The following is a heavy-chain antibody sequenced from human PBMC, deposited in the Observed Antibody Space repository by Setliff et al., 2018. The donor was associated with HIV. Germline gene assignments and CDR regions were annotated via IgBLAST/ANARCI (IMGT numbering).Heavy chain of an antibody. D-gene: IGHD2-21*01. Sequence: SSETLSLTCGVSGVSINRTDHNWGWIRQSPGKRLEWIGSVSQSGSTYYNPSLKSRITISVDRSKNLFSLKLISVTAADQGVYYCARVPVAGANWFDPWGLGTLVTSPQ. CDR3: ARVPVAGANWFDP. CDR1: GVSINRTDHN. J-gene: IGHJ5*02. CDR2: VSQSGST. V-gene: IGHV4-39*01.